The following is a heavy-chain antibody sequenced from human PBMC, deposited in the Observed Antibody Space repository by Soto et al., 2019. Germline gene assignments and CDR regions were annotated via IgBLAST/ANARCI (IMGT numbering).Heavy chain of an antibody. J-gene: IGHJ3*02. CDR3: ARATTVVINHDAFDI. CDR1: GFTFSSYG. V-gene: IGHV3-33*01. Sequence: GGSLRLSCAASGFTFSSYGMHWVRQAPGKGLEWVAVTWYDGSNKYYADSVKGRFTISRDNSKNTLYLQMNSLRAEDTAVYYCARATTVVINHDAFDIWGQGTMVTVSS. CDR2: TWYDGSNK. D-gene: IGHD4-17*01.